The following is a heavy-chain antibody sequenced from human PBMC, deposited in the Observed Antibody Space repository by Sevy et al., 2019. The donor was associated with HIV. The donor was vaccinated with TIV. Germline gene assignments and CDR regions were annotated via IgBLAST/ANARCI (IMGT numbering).Heavy chain of an antibody. CDR3: AKGYYYDSSGYYSPFDY. CDR2: ISGSGGST. J-gene: IGHJ4*02. D-gene: IGHD3-22*01. V-gene: IGHV3-23*01. CDR1: GFTFSSYA. Sequence: GGSLRLSCAASGFTFSSYAMSWVRQAPGKGLEWVSAISGSGGSTYYADSVKGRFTISRDNSKNTLYLQMNSLRAEDTAVYYCAKGYYYDSSGYYSPFDYWAQGTLVTVSS.